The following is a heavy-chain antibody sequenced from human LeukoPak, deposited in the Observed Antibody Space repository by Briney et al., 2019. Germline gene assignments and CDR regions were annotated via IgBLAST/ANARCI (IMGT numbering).Heavy chain of an antibody. V-gene: IGHV3-30*03. CDR2: VSYDGTIK. D-gene: IGHD2-21*01. Sequence: GGSLRLSCAASGFTFSRYGMHCVRQAPGKGLEWVAVVSYDGTIKSYVDSVKGRFTLSRDNSKNTVYLEMNSLRPEDTAVYYCARGPAYLKTRDAFDFWGQGTLVTVS. J-gene: IGHJ3*01. CDR3: ARGPAYLKTRDAFDF. CDR1: GFTFSRYG.